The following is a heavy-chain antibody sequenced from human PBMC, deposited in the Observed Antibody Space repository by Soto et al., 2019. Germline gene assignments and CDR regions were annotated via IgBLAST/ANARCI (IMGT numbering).Heavy chain of an antibody. J-gene: IGHJ4*02. V-gene: IGHV3-21*01. CDR1: GFTFRSYT. CDR2: ITSSTTYI. CDR3: ARESRALFDA. Sequence: VGSLRLSCAASGFTFRSYTMNWLRQAPGKGLEWVASITSSTTYIDYADSVKGRFTISRDNADNSLSLQMNSLRAEDTAVYYCARESRALFDAWGQGTLVTVSS.